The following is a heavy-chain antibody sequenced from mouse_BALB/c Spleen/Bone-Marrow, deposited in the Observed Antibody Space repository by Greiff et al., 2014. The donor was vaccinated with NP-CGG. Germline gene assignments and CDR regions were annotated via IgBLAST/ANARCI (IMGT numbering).Heavy chain of an antibody. D-gene: IGHD1-2*01. CDR2: ISDGGSYT. J-gene: IGHJ1*01. CDR1: GFTFSDYY. V-gene: IGHV5-4*02. Sequence: VQLQQSGGGLVEPGGSLKLSCAASGFTFSDYYMYWVRQTPEKRLEWVATISDGGSYTYYPDSVKGRFTITRDNAKNNLYLQMSSLKSEDTAMYYCARVVTTATLYWYFDVWGAGTTVTVSS. CDR3: ARVVTTATLYWYFDV.